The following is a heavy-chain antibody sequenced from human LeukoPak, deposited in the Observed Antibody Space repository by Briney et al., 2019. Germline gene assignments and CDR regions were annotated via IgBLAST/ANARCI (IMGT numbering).Heavy chain of an antibody. CDR2: INSDGSST. CDR1: GFTFSSYW. J-gene: IGHJ4*02. CDR3: ARGGSSWYPDY. V-gene: IGHV3-74*01. D-gene: IGHD6-13*01. Sequence: GSLRLSCAASGFTFSSYWMHWVRQAPGKGLVWVSHINSDGSSTSYADSVKGRFTISRDNAKNTLYLQMNSLRAEDTAVYHCARGGSSWYPDYWGQGTLVTVSS.